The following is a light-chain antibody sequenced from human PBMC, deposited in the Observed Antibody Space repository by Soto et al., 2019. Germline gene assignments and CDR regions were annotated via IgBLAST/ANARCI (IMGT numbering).Light chain of an antibody. J-gene: IGLJ1*01. CDR3: SSYTRSSTLMI. CDR1: SSNIGAGYD. Sequence: QSVLTQPPSVSGAPGQRVTISCTGSSSNIGAGYDVHWYQQHPGKAPKLIIYEASNRPSGISNRFSGSKSGNTASLTISGLQADDEADYYCSSYTRSSTLMIFGSGTKVTV. CDR2: EAS. V-gene: IGLV1-40*01.